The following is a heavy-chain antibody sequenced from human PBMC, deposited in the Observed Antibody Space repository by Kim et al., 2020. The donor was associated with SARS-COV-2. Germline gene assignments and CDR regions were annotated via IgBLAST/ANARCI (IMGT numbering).Heavy chain of an antibody. D-gene: IGHD3-10*01. CDR1: GGTFSSYA. Sequence: SVKVSCKASGGTFSSYAISWVRQAPGQGLEWMGGIIPIFGTANYAQKFQGRVTITADESTSTAYMELSSLRSEDTAVYYCARGGTMVRGVLGFDYWGQGTLVTVSS. CDR2: IIPIFGTA. V-gene: IGHV1-69*13. CDR3: ARGGTMVRGVLGFDY. J-gene: IGHJ4*02.